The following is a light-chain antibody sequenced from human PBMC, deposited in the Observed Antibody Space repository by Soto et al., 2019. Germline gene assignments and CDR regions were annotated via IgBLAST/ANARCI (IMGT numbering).Light chain of an antibody. CDR3: QQYNNWPPLT. V-gene: IGKV3-15*01. J-gene: IGKJ3*01. Sequence: EIVMTQSPATLSVSPGERATLSCRASQSVSSNFAWYQQKPGQAPRLLIYGASTRATGIPARFSGSGSGTEFTLTISSLQSEDFAVYYCQQYNNWPPLTFGPGTKVDIK. CDR2: GAS. CDR1: QSVSSN.